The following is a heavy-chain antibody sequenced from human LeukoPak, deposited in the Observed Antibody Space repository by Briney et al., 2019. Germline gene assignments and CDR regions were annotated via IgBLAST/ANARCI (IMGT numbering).Heavy chain of an antibody. CDR2: INHSGST. Sequence: SETLSLTCAVYGGSFSGYYWSWIRQPPGKGLEWIGEINHSGSTNYNPSLKSRVTISVDTSKNQFSLKLSSVTAADTAVYYCARPGYDILTGYDAFDIWGQGTMVTVSS. CDR3: ARPGYDILTGYDAFDI. J-gene: IGHJ3*02. V-gene: IGHV4-34*01. CDR1: GGSFSGYY. D-gene: IGHD3-9*01.